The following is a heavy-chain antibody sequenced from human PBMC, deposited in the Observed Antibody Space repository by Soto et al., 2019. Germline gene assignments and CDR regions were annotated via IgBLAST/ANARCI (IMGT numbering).Heavy chain of an antibody. J-gene: IGHJ4*02. Sequence: GSLRLSCAASGFTFSSYGMHWVRQAPGKGLEWVAVISYDGSNKYYADSVKGRFTISRDNSKNTLYLQMNSLRAEDTAVYYCAKERARYYDSSGYYNFDYWGQGTLVSVSS. CDR2: ISYDGSNK. D-gene: IGHD3-22*01. V-gene: IGHV3-30*18. CDR1: GFTFSSYG. CDR3: AKERARYYDSSGYYNFDY.